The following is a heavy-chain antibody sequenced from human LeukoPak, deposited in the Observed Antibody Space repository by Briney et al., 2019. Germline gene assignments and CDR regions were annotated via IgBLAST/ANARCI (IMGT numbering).Heavy chain of an antibody. D-gene: IGHD2-2*01. CDR2: IYHSGST. CDR1: GYSISSGYY. J-gene: IGHJ4*02. V-gene: IGHV4-38-2*01. CDR3: ATYCSSTSCYGGGDY. Sequence: SETLSLTCAVSGYSISSGYYWGWIGPPPGKGLEWIGSIYHSGSTYYNPSLKSRVTISVDTSKNQFSLKLSSVTAADTAVYYCATYCSSTSCYGGGDYWGQGTLVTVSS.